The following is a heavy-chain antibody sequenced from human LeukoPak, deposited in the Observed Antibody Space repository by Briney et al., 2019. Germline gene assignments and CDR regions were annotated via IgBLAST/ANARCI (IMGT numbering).Heavy chain of an antibody. V-gene: IGHV3-21*01. D-gene: IGHD5-12*01. J-gene: IGHJ4*02. CDR2: ISSSSSSYI. CDR1: GFTFSSYS. Sequence: GGSLRLSCAASGFTFSSYSMNWVRQAPGKGLEWVSSISSSSSSYIYYADSVKGRFTISRDNAKNSLYLQVNSLRAEDTAVYYCTKSRISFSGQADHWGQGTLVTVSS. CDR3: TKSRISFSGQADH.